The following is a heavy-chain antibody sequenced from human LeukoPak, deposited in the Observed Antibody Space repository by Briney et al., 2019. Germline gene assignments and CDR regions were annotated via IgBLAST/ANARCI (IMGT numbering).Heavy chain of an antibody. CDR1: GGTFSSYA. V-gene: IGHV1-69*01. J-gene: IGHJ6*02. D-gene: IGHD3-22*01. CDR2: IIPIFGTA. Sequence: ASVKVSCKASGGTFSSYAISWVRQAPGQGLEWMGGIIPIFGTANYAQKFQGRVTITADESTSTAYMELSSLRSEDTAVYYCARAHCYDSSGYYYRPLYYYYYGMDVWGQGTTVTVSS. CDR3: ARAHCYDSSGYYYRPLYYYYYGMDV.